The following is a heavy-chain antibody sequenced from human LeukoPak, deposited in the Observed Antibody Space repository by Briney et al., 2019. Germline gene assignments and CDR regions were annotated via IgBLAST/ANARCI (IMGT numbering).Heavy chain of an antibody. CDR1: GGSFSGYY. Sequence: SETLSLTCAVYGGSFSGYYWSWIRQPPGKGLEWIGEINHSGSTNYNPSLKSRVTISVDTSKNQFSLKLSSVTAADTAVYYCARGASDSSGTMGSFDYWGQGTLVTVSS. CDR2: INHSGST. CDR3: ARGASDSSGTMGSFDY. D-gene: IGHD3-22*01. J-gene: IGHJ4*02. V-gene: IGHV4-34*01.